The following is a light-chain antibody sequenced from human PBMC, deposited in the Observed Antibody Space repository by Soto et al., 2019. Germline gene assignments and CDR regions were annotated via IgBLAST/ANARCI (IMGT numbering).Light chain of an antibody. CDR3: QQYNLYPWT. V-gene: IGKV1-5*01. CDR2: QAS. J-gene: IGKJ1*01. CDR1: HYSNSW. Sequence: DIQMTQSPSTLSASVGDSVTITCRASHYSNSWLAWHQQKPGKAPKVLIYQASSLESGVPSRFSGSGSGTEFTLTISSLQPDDFATYYCQQYNLYPWTFGQGTQVEVK.